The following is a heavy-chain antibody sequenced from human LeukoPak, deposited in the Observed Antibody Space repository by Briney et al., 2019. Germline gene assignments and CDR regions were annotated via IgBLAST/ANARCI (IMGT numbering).Heavy chain of an antibody. D-gene: IGHD4-17*01. V-gene: IGHV2-5*01. CDR2: IYWNDDN. CDR1: GFSLSTSGVG. J-gene: IGHJ4*02. Sequence: SGPTLVKPTQTLTLTCTFSGFSLSTSGVGVGWIRQPPGKALEWLALIYWNDDNRYSPSLKRRLTITKDTSKNQVVLTMTNMDPVDTATYYCAHHGDYRFLYYFDYWGQGTLVTVSS. CDR3: AHHGDYRFLYYFDY.